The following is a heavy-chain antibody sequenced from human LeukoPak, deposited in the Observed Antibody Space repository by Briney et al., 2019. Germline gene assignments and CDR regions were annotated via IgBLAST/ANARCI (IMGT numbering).Heavy chain of an antibody. CDR2: IYPGDSDT. CDR1: GYSFTSYW. CDR3: PSIYYDSSGYYNWFDP. D-gene: IGHD3-22*01. Sequence: GESLKISCKGSGYSFTSYWIGWVHQMPGKGREWMGIIYPGDSDTRYSPSFQGQVTISADKSISTAYLQWSSLKASDTAMYYCPSIYYDSSGYYNWFDPWGQGTLVTVSS. J-gene: IGHJ5*02. V-gene: IGHV5-51*07.